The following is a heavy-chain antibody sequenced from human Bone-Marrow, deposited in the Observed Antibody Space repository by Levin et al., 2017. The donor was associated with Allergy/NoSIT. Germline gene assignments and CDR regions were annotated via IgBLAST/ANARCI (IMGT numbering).Heavy chain of an antibody. V-gene: IGHV3-23*01. CDR1: GFTFSNYA. CDR3: AKGVDRTTVTTLAR. CDR2: ISDNGGTT. D-gene: IGHD4-17*01. Sequence: GESLKISCEASGFTFSNYATSWARQAPGKGLEWVSGISDNGGTTYYADSVRGRFTISRDNPKSTLYLQMSSLRSEDTALYYCAKGVDRTTVTTLARWGQGTLVTVSS. J-gene: IGHJ4*02.